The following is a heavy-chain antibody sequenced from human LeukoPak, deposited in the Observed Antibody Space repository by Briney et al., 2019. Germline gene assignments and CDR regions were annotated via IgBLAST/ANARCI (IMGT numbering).Heavy chain of an antibody. CDR1: GFTFSSYS. Sequence: GGSLRLSCAASGFTFSSYSMNWVRQAPGKGLEWVSYISSSSSTIYYADSVKGRFTISRDNSKNTLYLQMNSLRAEDTAVYYCARAPGYGAAYYFDYWGQGTLVTVSS. D-gene: IGHD1-1*01. CDR2: ISSSSSTI. CDR3: ARAPGYGAAYYFDY. V-gene: IGHV3-48*01. J-gene: IGHJ4*02.